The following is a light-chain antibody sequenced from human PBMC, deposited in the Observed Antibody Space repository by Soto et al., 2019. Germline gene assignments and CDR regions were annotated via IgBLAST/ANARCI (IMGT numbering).Light chain of an antibody. J-gene: IGKJ2*01. CDR3: QQYYSSPPT. CDR2: WAS. V-gene: IGKV4-1*01. CDR1: QSVLYSSNNKNY. Sequence: DIVMTQSPDSLTVSLGEXATINCKSSQSVLYSSNNKNYLAWYQQKPGQPPKLLIYWASTRESGVPDRFSGSGSGTDFTLTISSLQAEDVAVYFCQQYYSSPPTFGQGTKLEIK.